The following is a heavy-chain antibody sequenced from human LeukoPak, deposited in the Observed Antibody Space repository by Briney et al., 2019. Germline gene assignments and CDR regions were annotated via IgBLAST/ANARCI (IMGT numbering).Heavy chain of an antibody. V-gene: IGHV3-48*03. J-gene: IGHJ6*03. CDR1: GFTFSSYE. CDR2: ISSSGSTI. D-gene: IGHD1-26*01. CDR3: AKDAWELLSNYYYYYMDV. Sequence: GGSLRLSCAASGFTFSSYEMNWVRQAPGKGLEWVSYISSSGSTIYYADSVKGRFTISRDNSKNTLYLQMNSLRAEDTAVYYCAKDAWELLSNYYYYYMDVWGKGTTVTISS.